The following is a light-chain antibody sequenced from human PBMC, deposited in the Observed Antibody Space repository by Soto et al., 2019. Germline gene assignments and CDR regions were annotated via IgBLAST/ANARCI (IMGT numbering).Light chain of an antibody. CDR3: SSYTSSSAVV. J-gene: IGLJ2*01. CDR1: SSDVGGSNY. V-gene: IGLV2-14*03. CDR2: DVS. Sequence: QSALTQPASVSGSPGQSITISCTGTSSDVGGSNYVSWYRQHPGKAPQLMIYDVSHRPSGVSNRFSASKAGNTASLTISGLQAEDEDDYYCSSYTSSSAVVFGGGTKVTVL.